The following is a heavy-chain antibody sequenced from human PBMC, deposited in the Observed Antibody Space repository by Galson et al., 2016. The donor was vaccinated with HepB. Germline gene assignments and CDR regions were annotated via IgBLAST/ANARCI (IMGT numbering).Heavy chain of an antibody. CDR2: TYYRSKWYN. V-gene: IGHV6-1*01. D-gene: IGHD2-8*01. Sequence: CAISGDSVSSNNAIWNWIRQSPSRGLEWLGRTYYRSKWYNDYGVSVKSRITISPDTSKNQFSLQLTSVTPEDTAVYYCAGHLRMGRTSNGLDVWGQGTLVIVSS. CDR3: AGHLRMGRTSNGLDV. CDR1: GDSVSSNNAI. J-gene: IGHJ4*02.